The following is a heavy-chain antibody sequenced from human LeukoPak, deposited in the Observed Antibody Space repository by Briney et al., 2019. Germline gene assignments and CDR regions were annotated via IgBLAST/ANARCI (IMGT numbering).Heavy chain of an antibody. D-gene: IGHD6-13*01. CDR1: GFTFDDYA. V-gene: IGHV3-9*03. CDR3: AKDNPSSSWYAGAFDI. J-gene: IGHJ3*02. CDR2: ISWNSGSI. Sequence: GGSLRLSCAASGFTFDDYAMHWVRQAPGKGLEWVSGISWNSGSIGYADSVKGRFTISRDNAKNSLYLQMNSLRAEGMALYYCAKDNPSSSWYAGAFDIWGQGTMVTVSS.